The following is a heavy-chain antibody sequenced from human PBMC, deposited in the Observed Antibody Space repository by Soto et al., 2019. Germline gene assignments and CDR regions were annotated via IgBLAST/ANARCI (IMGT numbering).Heavy chain of an antibody. CDR3: ARDSFDRATTVTKDAFDI. CDR1: GGSFSGYY. J-gene: IGHJ3*02. CDR2: INHSGST. V-gene: IGHV4-34*01. D-gene: IGHD4-17*01. Sequence: PSETLSLTCAVYGGSFSGYYWSWIRQPPGKGLEWIGEINHSGSTNYNPSLESRVTISVDTSKNQFSLKLSSVTAADTAVYYCARDSFDRATTVTKDAFDIWGQGTMVTVSS.